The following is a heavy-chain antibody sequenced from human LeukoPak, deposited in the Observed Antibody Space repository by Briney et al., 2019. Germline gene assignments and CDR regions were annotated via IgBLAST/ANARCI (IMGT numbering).Heavy chain of an antibody. V-gene: IGHV3-11*01. Sequence: GGSLRLSCADSGFTFSDYYMSWIRQAPGKGLEWVSYISSSGSTIYYADSVKGRFTISRDNAKNSLYLQMNSLRAEDTAVYYCARTRYRGLDAFDIWGQGTMVTVSS. CDR3: ARTRYRGLDAFDI. D-gene: IGHD3-10*01. J-gene: IGHJ3*02. CDR2: ISSSGSTI. CDR1: GFTFSDYY.